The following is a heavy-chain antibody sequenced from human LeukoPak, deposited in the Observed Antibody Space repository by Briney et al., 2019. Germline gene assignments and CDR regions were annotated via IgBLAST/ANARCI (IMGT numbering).Heavy chain of an antibody. CDR3: AKGVRLWFGELWAFDY. J-gene: IGHJ4*02. CDR1: GYTFNNYA. V-gene: IGHV7-4-1*02. D-gene: IGHD3-10*01. CDR2: INTDTGNP. Sequence: ASVKVSCKASGYTFNNYAMNWVRQAPGQGLEWMGWINTDTGNPTYVPGFSGRFVFSLDTSVSTAYLQISGLRADDTAVYYCAKGVRLWFGELWAFDYWGQGTLVSVSS.